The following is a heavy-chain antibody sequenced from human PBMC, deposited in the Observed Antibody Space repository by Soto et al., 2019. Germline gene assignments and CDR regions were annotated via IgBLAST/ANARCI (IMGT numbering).Heavy chain of an antibody. CDR2: IWYDGGKT. J-gene: IGHJ6*01. CDR1: GFSFSDYG. Sequence: GGSLIVSCAASGFSFSDYGMHWVRQAPGKGLEWVALIWYDGGKTYSADSVKGRFTISRDNSKNTLYLQMNSLRAEDTAVYYCARWKPAARSGYYYYYGMDVCGQGTTVTV. V-gene: IGHV3-33*01. D-gene: IGHD6-13*01. CDR3: ARWKPAARSGYYYYYGMDV.